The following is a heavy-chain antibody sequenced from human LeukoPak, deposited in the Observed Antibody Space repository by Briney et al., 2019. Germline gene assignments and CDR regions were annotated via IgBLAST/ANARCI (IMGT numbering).Heavy chain of an antibody. V-gene: IGHV1-18*01. CDR1: GYTFTSYG. D-gene: IGHD3-10*01. J-gene: IGHJ4*02. CDR2: ISAYNGNT. CDR3: ARDRWRYYGSGSYFPFDY. Sequence: GASVKVSCKASGYTFTSYGISWGRQAPGQGLEWMGWISAYNGNTNYAQKLQGRVTMTTDTSTSTAYMELRSLRSDDTAVYYCARDRWRYYGSGSYFPFDYWGQGTPVTVSS.